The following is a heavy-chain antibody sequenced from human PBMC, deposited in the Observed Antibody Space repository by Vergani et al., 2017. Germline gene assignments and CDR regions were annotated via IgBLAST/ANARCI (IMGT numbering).Heavy chain of an antibody. J-gene: IGHJ4*02. CDR3: AIVTDYYDRSGYYLDY. CDR2: FDPEHGEV. Sequence: QVQLVQSGSEVRKPGASVKVSCQVSGYSITELTILWVRQAPGKGLEWMGGFDPEHGEVTFAHRIQGRVTMTEDRSTDTAYMELSSLRPEDTALYSCAIVTDYYDRSGYYLDYWGQGTLVTVSS. CDR1: GYSITELT. D-gene: IGHD3-22*01. V-gene: IGHV1-24*01.